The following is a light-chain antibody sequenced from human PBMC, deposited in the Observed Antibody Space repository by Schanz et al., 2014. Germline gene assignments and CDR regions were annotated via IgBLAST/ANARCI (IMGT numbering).Light chain of an antibody. CDR2: EGN. V-gene: IGLV2-14*01. CDR1: SSDVGGYNY. Sequence: QSVLTQPASVSGSPGQSITLSCTGTSSDVGGYNYVSWYQHHPGKAPKLMIYEGNKRPSGVSNRFSGSKSGNTASLVISGLRPEDDADYFCSSYTTSSTVVFGGGTKLTVL. CDR3: SSYTTSSTVV. J-gene: IGLJ2*01.